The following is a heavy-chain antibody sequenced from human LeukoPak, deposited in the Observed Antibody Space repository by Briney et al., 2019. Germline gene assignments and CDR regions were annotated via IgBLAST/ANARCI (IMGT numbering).Heavy chain of an antibody. CDR1: GGSISSYY. J-gene: IGHJ5*02. V-gene: IGHV4-59*01. CDR3: ARIPPRPGWFDP. D-gene: IGHD6-6*01. Sequence: PSETLSLTCTVSGGSISSYYWSWIRQPPGKGLEWIGYIYYSGSTNYNPSLKSRVTISVDTSKNQFSLKLSSVTAADTAVYYCARIPPRPGWFDPWGQGTLVTVSS. CDR2: IYYSGST.